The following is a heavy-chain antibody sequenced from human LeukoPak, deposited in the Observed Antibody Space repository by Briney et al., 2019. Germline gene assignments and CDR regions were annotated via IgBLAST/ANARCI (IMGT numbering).Heavy chain of an antibody. CDR3: ARAWETSMVRGVIIRPFDY. Sequence: ASVKVSCKASGYTFTGYYMHWVRQAPGQGLEWMGWINPNSGGTNYAQKFQGRVTMTRDTSISTAYMELSRLRSDDTAVYYCARAWETSMVRGVIIRPFDYWGQGTLVTVSS. CDR1: GYTFTGYY. D-gene: IGHD3-10*01. V-gene: IGHV1-2*02. CDR2: INPNSGGT. J-gene: IGHJ4*02.